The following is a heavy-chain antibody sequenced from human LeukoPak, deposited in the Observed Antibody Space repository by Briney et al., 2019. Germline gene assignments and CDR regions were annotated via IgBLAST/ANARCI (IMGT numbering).Heavy chain of an antibody. J-gene: IGHJ5*02. CDR3: ASSSGSPARGGFDP. CDR2: IYYSGST. Sequence: SSETLSLTCTVSGGSISSYYWSWIRQSPGKGLEWIGYIYYSGSTNYNPSLKSRVTISVDTSKNQFSLKLSSVTAADTAVYYCASSSGSPARGGFDPWGQGTLVTVSS. V-gene: IGHV4-59*01. CDR1: GGSISSYY. D-gene: IGHD1-26*01.